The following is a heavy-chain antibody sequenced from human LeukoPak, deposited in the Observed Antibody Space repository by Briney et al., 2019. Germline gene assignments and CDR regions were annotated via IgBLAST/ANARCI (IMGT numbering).Heavy chain of an antibody. D-gene: IGHD2-2*01. V-gene: IGHV1-2*02. CDR1: GYTFTGYY. Sequence: GASVKVSCKASGYTFTGYYMHWVRQAPGQGLEWMGWINPNSGGTNYAQKFQCRVTMTRDTSISTAYMELRRLRSDDTAVYYCARAGFCSSTSCYGAYYYYYYMDVWGKGTTVTVSS. CDR3: ARAGFCSSTSCYGAYYYYYYMDV. CDR2: INPNSGGT. J-gene: IGHJ6*03.